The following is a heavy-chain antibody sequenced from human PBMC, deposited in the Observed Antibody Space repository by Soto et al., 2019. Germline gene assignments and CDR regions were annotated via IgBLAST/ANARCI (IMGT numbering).Heavy chain of an antibody. J-gene: IGHJ4*02. CDR2: RYYSGNT. CDR1: GVSITSGSYY. D-gene: IGHD3-22*01. CDR3: ARGGYDTSGQTCIGWGPDC. Sequence: HVQLQESGPGPVTPSQTLSLSCTVSGVSITSGSYYWTWVRQSPGKGLEWIGYRYYSGNTYYNPSRNGRATISVDTSNNQLSLKLTSVTAAVTAVYYCARGGYDTSGQTCIGWGPDCWGQGTLVTVSS. V-gene: IGHV4-30-4*01.